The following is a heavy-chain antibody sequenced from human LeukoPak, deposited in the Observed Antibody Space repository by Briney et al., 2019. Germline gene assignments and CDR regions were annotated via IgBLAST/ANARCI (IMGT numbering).Heavy chain of an antibody. CDR1: GGTFSSYA. CDR3: ARDRYCSSTSCFFYY. J-gene: IGHJ4*02. D-gene: IGHD2-2*01. V-gene: IGHV1-69*13. Sequence: SVKVSCKASGGTFSSYAISWVRQAPGQGLEWMGGIIPIFGTANYVQKFQGRVTITADESTSTAYMELSSLRSEDTAVYYCARDRYCSSTSCFFYYWGQGTLVTVSS. CDR2: IIPIFGTA.